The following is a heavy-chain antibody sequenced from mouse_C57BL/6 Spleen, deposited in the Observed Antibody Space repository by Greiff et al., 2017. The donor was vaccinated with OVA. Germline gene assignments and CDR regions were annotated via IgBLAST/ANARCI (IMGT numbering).Heavy chain of an antibody. V-gene: IGHV1-80*01. Sequence: VQLQESGAELVKPGASVKISCKASGYAFSSYWMNWVKQRPGKGLEWIGQIYPGDGDTNYNGKFKGKATLTADKSSSTAYMQLSSLTSEDSAVYFCARKGLQAWFAYWGQGTLVTVSA. CDR3: ARKGLQAWFAY. D-gene: IGHD2-4*01. CDR2: IYPGDGDT. CDR1: GYAFSSYW. J-gene: IGHJ3*01.